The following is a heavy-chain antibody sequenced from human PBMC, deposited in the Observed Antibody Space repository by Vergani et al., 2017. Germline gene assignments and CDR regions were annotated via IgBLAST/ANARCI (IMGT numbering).Heavy chain of an antibody. J-gene: IGHJ4*02. CDR2: IYWNDDK. CDR1: GSSASISGVG. Sequence: QITLKESGPTLVKPTQTLTLTCTVSGSSASISGVGVAWIRQPQGKALECLAIIYWNDDKRYSPSLMGRLTIAKDTSRNQVVLTMTNMDPVDTATYYCAHRDILDDNYEYVDYWGPGSLVTVSS. D-gene: IGHD4-11*01. CDR3: AHRDILDDNYEYVDY. V-gene: IGHV2-5*01.